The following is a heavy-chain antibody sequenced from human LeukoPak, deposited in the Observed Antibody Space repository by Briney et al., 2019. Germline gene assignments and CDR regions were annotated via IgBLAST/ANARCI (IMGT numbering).Heavy chain of an antibody. V-gene: IGHV4-39*01. Sequence: SETLSLTCTVSGCSISSSSYNWVWIRPPPGQGLVWIGSIYYSGSTYYNPSLKSRVTISVDTSKNQFSLKLSSVTAADTAVYYCARRPREAAGTGLFGYWGQGTLVTVSS. CDR3: ARRPREAAGTGLFGY. D-gene: IGHD6-13*01. CDR2: IYYSGST. J-gene: IGHJ4*02. CDR1: GCSISSSSYN.